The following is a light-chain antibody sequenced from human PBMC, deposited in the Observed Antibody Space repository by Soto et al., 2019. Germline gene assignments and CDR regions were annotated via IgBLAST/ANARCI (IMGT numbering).Light chain of an antibody. CDR2: LGS. J-gene: IGKJ5*01. CDR1: QNLLHIDGYNY. CDR3: MQALQTPNA. V-gene: IGKV2-28*01. Sequence: IVVTQSPLSLSVTPGEPASISCRSSQNLLHIDGYNYLDWYLQKPGQSPQLLIYLGSNRASGVPDRFSGSGSGTDFTLKISRVEAEDVGVYYCMQALQTPNAFGQGTRLEIK.